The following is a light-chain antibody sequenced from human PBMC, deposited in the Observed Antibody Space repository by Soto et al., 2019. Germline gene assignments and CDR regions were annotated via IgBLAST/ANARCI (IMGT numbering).Light chain of an antibody. V-gene: IGKV1-39*01. Sequence: DIQMTQSPSSLSASVGDRVTITCRASQGIRNDLGWYQQKPGKAPKLLIYAASTLQSGVPSRFRGSGSGTEFTLTVTSLQPEDSATYYCQQSYRGLTFGQGTRLEIK. CDR2: AAS. CDR3: QQSYRGLT. CDR1: QGIRND. J-gene: IGKJ5*01.